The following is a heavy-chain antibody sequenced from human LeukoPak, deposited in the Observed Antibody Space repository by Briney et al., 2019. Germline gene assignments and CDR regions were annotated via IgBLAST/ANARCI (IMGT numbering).Heavy chain of an antibody. V-gene: IGHV3-23*01. Sequence: GGSLRLSCAASGFTFSSYAMSWVRQAPGKGLEWVSAISGSGGSTFYADSVKGRFTISRDNSKNTLYLQMNGLRAEDTAVYYCAKPPTGIVVVPAAIDWGQGTLVTVSS. CDR2: ISGSGGST. D-gene: IGHD2-2*02. J-gene: IGHJ4*02. CDR1: GFTFSSYA. CDR3: AKPPTGIVVVPAAID.